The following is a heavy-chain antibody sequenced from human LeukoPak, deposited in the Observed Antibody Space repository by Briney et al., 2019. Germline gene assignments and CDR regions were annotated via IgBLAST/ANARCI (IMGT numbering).Heavy chain of an antibody. Sequence: PGGSLRLSCAVSGFTLSNYSMNWVRQAPGKGLEWVSVIYSGGSTYYADSVKGRFTISRDNSKNTLYLQMNSLRAEDTAVYYCARGGPAAGRFDYWGQGTLVTVSS. V-gene: IGHV3-66*01. J-gene: IGHJ4*02. CDR3: ARGGPAAGRFDY. CDR1: GFTLSNYS. D-gene: IGHD6-13*01. CDR2: IYSGGST.